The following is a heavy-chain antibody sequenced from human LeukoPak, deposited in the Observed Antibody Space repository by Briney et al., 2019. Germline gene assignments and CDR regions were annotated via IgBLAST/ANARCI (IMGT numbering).Heavy chain of an antibody. CDR3: AKVLWADQLLYDY. CDR2: IPYDGSNK. CDR1: GFTFSSYG. D-gene: IGHD2-2*02. Sequence: GGSLRLSCAASGFTFSSYGMHWVRQAPGKGLEWVAVIPYDGSNKYYADSVKGRFTISGDNSKNTLYLQMNNLRAEDTAVYYCAKVLWADQLLYDYWGQGTLVTVSS. J-gene: IGHJ4*02. V-gene: IGHV3-30*02.